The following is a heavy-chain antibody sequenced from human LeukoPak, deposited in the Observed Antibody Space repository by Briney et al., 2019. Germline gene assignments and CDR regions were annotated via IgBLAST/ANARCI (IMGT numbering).Heavy chain of an antibody. V-gene: IGHV3-23*01. CDR2: ISGSGGDT. J-gene: IGHJ4*02. CDR3: AKGDHLLFGEFRRFDY. Sequence: PSETLSLTCTVSGGSIVTSRYYWGWVRQPPGKGLEWVSGISGSGGDTYYADSVKGRFTISRDNSKNTLFLQMNSLRAEDTAVYYCAKGDHLLFGEFRRFDYWGQGTLVTVSS. CDR1: GGSIVTSRYY. D-gene: IGHD3-10*01.